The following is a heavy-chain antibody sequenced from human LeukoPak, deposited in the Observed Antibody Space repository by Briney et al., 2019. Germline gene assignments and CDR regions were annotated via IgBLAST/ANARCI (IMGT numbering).Heavy chain of an antibody. CDR2: IYTSGST. J-gene: IGHJ6*03. D-gene: IGHD3-10*01. CDR1: GGSISSYY. CDR3: ARVSGSYYYYYYIDV. Sequence: SETLSLTCTVSGGSISSYYWSWIRQPPGKGLEWIGYIYTSGSTNYNPSLKSRVTISVDTSKNQFSLKLSSATAADTAVYYCARVSGSYYYYYYIDVWGKGTTVTVSS. V-gene: IGHV4-4*09.